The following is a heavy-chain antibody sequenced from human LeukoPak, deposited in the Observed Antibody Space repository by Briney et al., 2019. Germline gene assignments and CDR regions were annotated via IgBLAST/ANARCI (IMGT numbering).Heavy chain of an antibody. CDR3: ARAYYGSGSYFSPGGMDV. CDR2: IYYSGST. V-gene: IGHV4-59*12. Sequence: SETLSLTCTVSGGSIGSYYWTWIRQPPGKGLEWIGNIYYSGSTNYNPSLKSRVTISVDRSKNQFSLKLSSVTAADTAVYYCARAYYGSGSYFSPGGMDVWGQGTTVTVSS. J-gene: IGHJ6*02. CDR1: GGSIGSYY. D-gene: IGHD3-10*01.